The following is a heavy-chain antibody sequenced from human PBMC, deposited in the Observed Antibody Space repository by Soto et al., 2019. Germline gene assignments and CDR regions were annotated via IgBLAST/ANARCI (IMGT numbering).Heavy chain of an antibody. CDR1: GYSVTSYW. D-gene: IGHD2-15*01. V-gene: IGHV5-51*01. Sequence: PGESLKISCKGSGYSVTSYWIAWVRQVPGKGLELMGVIYPGDSDTRYSPSFQGQVTISADKSISTAYLQWSSLKASDTAMYYCARFCSGGSCYQGGDYYGMDVWGQGTTVTVSS. CDR3: ARFCSGGSCYQGGDYYGMDV. CDR2: IYPGDSDT. J-gene: IGHJ6*02.